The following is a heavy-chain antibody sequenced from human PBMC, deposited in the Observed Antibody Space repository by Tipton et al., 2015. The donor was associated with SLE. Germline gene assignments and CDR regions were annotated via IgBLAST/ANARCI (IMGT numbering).Heavy chain of an antibody. CDR1: GGFIENHY. D-gene: IGHD1-26*01. CDR2: VYYSGRT. J-gene: IGHJ5*02. CDR3: AKGTLGS. Sequence: TLSLTCTVSGGFIENHYWSWIRQLPGKGLEWIGYVYYSGRTDYNPSLKSRVTISLNKSRNQFSLKLTSVTAADTAIYYCAKGTLGSWCQGTLVTVSS. V-gene: IGHV4-59*11.